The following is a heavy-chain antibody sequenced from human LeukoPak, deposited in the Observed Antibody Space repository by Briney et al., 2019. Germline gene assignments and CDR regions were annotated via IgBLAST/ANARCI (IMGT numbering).Heavy chain of an antibody. Sequence: PGGSLRLSCAASGFTFSSYAMSWVRQAPGKGLEWVSAISGSGGSTYYADSVKGRFTISRDNSKNTLYLQMNSLRAEDTAVYYCAKGVELDWLSNRFDYWGQGTLVTVSS. CDR3: AKGVELDWLSNRFDY. CDR2: ISGSGGST. CDR1: GFTFSSYA. J-gene: IGHJ4*02. V-gene: IGHV3-23*01. D-gene: IGHD3-9*01.